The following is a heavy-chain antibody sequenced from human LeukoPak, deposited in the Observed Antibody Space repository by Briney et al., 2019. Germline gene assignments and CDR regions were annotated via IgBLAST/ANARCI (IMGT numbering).Heavy chain of an antibody. CDR1: GFTSSNYE. J-gene: IGHJ4*02. D-gene: IGHD4-23*01. CDR2: ISRGGSDI. V-gene: IGHV3-48*03. Sequence: GGSLRLSCAASGFTSSNYEMNWVRQAPGQGLEWVSYISRGGSDIYYADSVKGRFTISSDNAKNSVYLQMNSLRAEDTAVYYWARAQLLRLENFLDYWGQGTLVTVSS. CDR3: ARAQLLRLENFLDY.